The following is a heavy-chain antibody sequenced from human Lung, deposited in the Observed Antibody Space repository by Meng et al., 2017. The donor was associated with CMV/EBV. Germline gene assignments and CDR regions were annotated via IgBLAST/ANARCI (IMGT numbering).Heavy chain of an antibody. Sequence: SETLSLTCTVSGDSISSHYWSWIRMPPGKGLEWIGYIHYSGSSSYNPSLKSRVTMSLDTSKNEFSLKLRSVTAADTAVYYCARGHYGDSSDYFDFWGQGTPVTVSS. CDR3: ARGHYGDSSDYFDF. CDR2: IHYSGSS. CDR1: GDSISSHY. V-gene: IGHV4-59*11. D-gene: IGHD4/OR15-4a*01. J-gene: IGHJ4*02.